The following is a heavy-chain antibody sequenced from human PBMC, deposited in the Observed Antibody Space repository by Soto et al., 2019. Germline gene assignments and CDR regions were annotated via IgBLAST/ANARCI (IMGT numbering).Heavy chain of an antibody. D-gene: IGHD2-8*01. CDR1: GGSFSGYY. J-gene: IGHJ5*02. CDR3: ARGPLDIVLMVYAYNWFDP. CDR2: INHSGST. V-gene: IGHV4-34*01. Sequence: PSETLSLTCAVYGGSFSGYYWSWIRQPPGKGLEWIGEINHSGSTNYNPSLKSRVTISVDTSKNQFSLKLSSVTAADTAAYYCARGPLDIVLMVYAYNWFDPWGQGTLVTVSS.